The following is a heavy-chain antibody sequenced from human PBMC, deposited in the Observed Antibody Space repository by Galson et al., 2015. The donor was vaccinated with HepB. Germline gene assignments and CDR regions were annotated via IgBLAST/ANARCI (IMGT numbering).Heavy chain of an antibody. Sequence: SVKVSCKASGYTFTSYYMHWVRQAPGQGLEWMGIINPSGGSTSYAQKFQGRVTMTRDTSTSTVYMELSSLRSEDTAVYYCARGVVVVPAARYYYYMDVWGKGTTVTVSS. CDR3: ARGVVVVPAARYYYYMDV. V-gene: IGHV1-46*03. CDR1: GYTFTSYY. J-gene: IGHJ6*03. CDR2: INPSGGST. D-gene: IGHD2-2*01.